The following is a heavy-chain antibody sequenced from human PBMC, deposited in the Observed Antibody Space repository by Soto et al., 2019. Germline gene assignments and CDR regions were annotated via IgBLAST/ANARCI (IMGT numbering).Heavy chain of an antibody. CDR2: ILVDGRT. CDR1: GFICSSYD. D-gene: IGHD2-8*02. V-gene: IGHV3-23*01. J-gene: IGHJ3*02. CDR3: AKATATGGGAFDI. Sequence: GGSLRLSCAASGFICSSYDMSWVRQAPGKGLEWVSTILVDGRTFYVDSVKGRFTISRDSSQNTVYLRMNSLTAGDTALYYCAKATATGGGAFDICGQGTMVTVSS.